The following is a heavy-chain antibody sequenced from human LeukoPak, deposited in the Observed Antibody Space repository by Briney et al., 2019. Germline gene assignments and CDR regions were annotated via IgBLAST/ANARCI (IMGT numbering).Heavy chain of an antibody. V-gene: IGHV3-23*01. CDR2: ISGSGGST. D-gene: IGHD5-18*01. CDR3: AKSYSYGPYYYYGMDV. J-gene: IGHJ6*02. Sequence: GGSLRLSCAASGFTFSSYAMSWVRQAPGKGLEWVSAISGSGGSTYYADSVKGRFTISRDNSKNTLYLQMNSPRAEDTAVYYCAKSYSYGPYYYYGMDVWGQGTTVTVSS. CDR1: GFTFSSYA.